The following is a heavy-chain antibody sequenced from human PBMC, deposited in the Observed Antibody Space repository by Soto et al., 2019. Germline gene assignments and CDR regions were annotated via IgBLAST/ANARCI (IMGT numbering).Heavy chain of an antibody. V-gene: IGHV1-69*13. CDR1: GYTFISYD. D-gene: IGHD4-17*01. Sequence: SVKVSCKASGYTFISYDINWVRQAPGQGLEWMGGIIPIFGTANYAQKFQGRVTITADESTSTAYMELSSLRSEDTAVYYCARDPPHEPYGDYGYYYYGMDVWGQGTTVTVSS. J-gene: IGHJ6*02. CDR2: IIPIFGTA. CDR3: ARDPPHEPYGDYGYYYYGMDV.